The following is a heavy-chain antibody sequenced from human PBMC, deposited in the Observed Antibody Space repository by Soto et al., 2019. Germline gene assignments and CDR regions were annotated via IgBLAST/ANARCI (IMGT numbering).Heavy chain of an antibody. Sequence: SETLSLTCTVSCGSSNSAAHSRGWVRQSPGKGQEWIGYISXSGSRYYNPSLESRVTISVDRPKSKFYLTVTSVTAEDTGLYYFAWMPYYYDCLNVGGQGTTVTVSS. D-gene: IGHD3-16*01. CDR3: AWMPYYYDCLNV. CDR2: ISXSGSR. V-gene: IGHV4-30-2*06. J-gene: IGHJ6*02. CDR1: CGSSNSAAHS.